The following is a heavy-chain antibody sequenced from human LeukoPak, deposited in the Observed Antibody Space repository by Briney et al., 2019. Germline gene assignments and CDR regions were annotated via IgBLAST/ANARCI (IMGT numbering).Heavy chain of an antibody. CDR2: INPNSGGT. Sequence: ASVKVSCKASGYTFTGYYMHWVRQAPGQGLEWMGWINPNSGGTNYAQKFQGMVTMTRDTSISTAYMEPSRLRSDDTAVYYCARDPKLTGDAFDIWGQGTMVTVSS. J-gene: IGHJ3*02. D-gene: IGHD7-27*01. CDR1: GYTFTGYY. CDR3: ARDPKLTGDAFDI. V-gene: IGHV1-2*02.